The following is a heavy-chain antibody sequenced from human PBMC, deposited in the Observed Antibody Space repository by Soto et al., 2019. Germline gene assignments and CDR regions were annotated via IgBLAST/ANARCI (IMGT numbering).Heavy chain of an antibody. D-gene: IGHD1-1*01. V-gene: IGHV3-9*01. Sequence: EVQLVESGGDLVQPGASLRLSCAGFGFSLDDYSMHWVRQAPGKGLEWVSGIRWNSDNRDFADSVRGRFTVSKDSAKKSLYLQMNSLRIEDTALNYGAKCVLRTWNEMDVWGQATAVITSS. CDR3: AKCVLRTWNEMDV. J-gene: IGHJ6*02. CDR2: IRWNSDNR. CDR1: GFSLDDYS.